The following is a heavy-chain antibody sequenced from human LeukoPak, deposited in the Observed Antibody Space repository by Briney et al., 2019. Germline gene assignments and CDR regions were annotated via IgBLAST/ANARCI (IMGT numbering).Heavy chain of an antibody. J-gene: IGHJ4*02. CDR2: IKKTGSET. D-gene: IGHD1-26*01. V-gene: IGHV3-7*03. CDR3: ARGAYAVDY. CDR1: GFTFSHFW. Sequence: GGSLRLSCAASGFTFSHFWMSWVRQAPGKGLEWVAYIKKTGSETYYVDSVKGRFTITRDNTRNSLFLQMYSLRAEDTAVYYCARGAYAVDYWGQGTLVTVSS.